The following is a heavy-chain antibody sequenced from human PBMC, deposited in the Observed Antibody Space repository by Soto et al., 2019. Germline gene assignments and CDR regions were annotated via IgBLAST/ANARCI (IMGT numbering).Heavy chain of an antibody. D-gene: IGHD3-9*01. CDR1: GFSLSNARMG. CDR3: ARFSWGSTPFDWLGTSSYYYYGMDV. CDR2: IFSTDEK. V-gene: IGHV2-26*01. J-gene: IGHJ6*02. Sequence: QVTLKESGPVLVKPTETLTLTCTVSGFSLSNARMGVSWIRQPPGKALEWLAHIFSTDEKSYSTSLKSRLTISKDTSKSQVVLTMTNMDPVDTATYYCARFSWGSTPFDWLGTSSYYYYGMDVWGQGTTVTVSS.